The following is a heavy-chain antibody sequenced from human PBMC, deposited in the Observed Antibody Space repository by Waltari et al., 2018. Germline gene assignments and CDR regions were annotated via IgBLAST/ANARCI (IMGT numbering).Heavy chain of an antibody. CDR2: IYHSGST. CDR1: GYSISSGYY. D-gene: IGHD3-3*01. J-gene: IGHJ5*02. CDR3: ARNRLRFLEWLLSDNWFDP. V-gene: IGHV4-38-2*01. Sequence: QVQLQESGPGLVKPSETLSLTCAVSGYSISSGYYWGWIRQPPGKGLEWIGSIYHSGSTYYNPSLKSRVTISVDTSKNQFSLKLSSVTAADTAVYYCARNRLRFLEWLLSDNWFDPWGQGTLVTVSS.